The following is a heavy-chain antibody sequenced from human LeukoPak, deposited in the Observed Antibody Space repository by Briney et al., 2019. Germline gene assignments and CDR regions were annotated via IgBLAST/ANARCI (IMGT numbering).Heavy chain of an antibody. V-gene: IGHV1-46*01. CDR3: ASPYPGIAAAGNSYYYGMDV. D-gene: IGHD6-13*01. J-gene: IGHJ6*02. Sequence: ASVKVSCKASGYTFTSYYMHWVRQAPGQGLEWMGIINPSGGSTSYAQKFQGRVTMTRDTSASTAYMEVSSLRFEDTAVYYCASPYPGIAAAGNSYYYGMDVWGQGTTVTVSS. CDR2: INPSGGST. CDR1: GYTFTSYY.